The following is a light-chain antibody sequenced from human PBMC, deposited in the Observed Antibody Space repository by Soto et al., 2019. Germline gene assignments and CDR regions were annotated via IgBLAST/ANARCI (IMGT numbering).Light chain of an antibody. CDR3: LRYNSYAGT. Sequence: DIQMTQSPSTLSASVGDIVTITGRASQSISSRLAWYQQKPGKAPKLLVYKASSLESGDPSRFSGSVTVTEFTLTISSLPPDDFASDYCLRYNSYAGTFGQATKVDIK. V-gene: IGKV1-5*03. CDR2: KAS. J-gene: IGKJ1*01. CDR1: QSISSR.